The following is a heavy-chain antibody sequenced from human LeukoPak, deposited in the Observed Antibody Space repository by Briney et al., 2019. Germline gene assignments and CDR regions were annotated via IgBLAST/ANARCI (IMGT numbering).Heavy chain of an antibody. CDR2: IYYSGST. CDR1: GGSISSSSYY. V-gene: IGHV4-39*07. D-gene: IGHD1/OR15-1a*01. J-gene: IGHJ4*02. CDR3: ASLLWNSRVIDY. Sequence: PSETLSLTCNVSGGSISSSSYYWGWIRQPPGKGLEWIGSIYYSGSTYYNPSLKSRVTISVDTSKNQFSLKLSSVTAADTAVYYCASLLWNSRVIDYWGQGTLVTVSS.